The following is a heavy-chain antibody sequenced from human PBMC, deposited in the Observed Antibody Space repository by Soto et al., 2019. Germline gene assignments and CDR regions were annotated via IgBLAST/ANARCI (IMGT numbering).Heavy chain of an antibody. V-gene: IGHV3-20*04. J-gene: IGHJ4*02. CDR1: GFTFDDYG. D-gene: IGHD3-22*01. Sequence: GGSLRLSCAASGFTFDDYGMSWVRQAPGKGLEWVSGINWNGGSTGYADSVKGRFTISRDNAKNSLYLQMNSLRAEDTALYYCARDLYYYDSSGYYPLDYWGQGTLVTVSS. CDR2: INWNGGST. CDR3: ARDLYYYDSSGYYPLDY.